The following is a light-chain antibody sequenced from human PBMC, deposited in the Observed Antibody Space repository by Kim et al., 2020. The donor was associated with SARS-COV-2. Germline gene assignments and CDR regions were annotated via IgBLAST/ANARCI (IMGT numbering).Light chain of an antibody. J-gene: IGLJ3*02. CDR3: SSFITGTTWV. Sequence: GQSIISSCTGTSSDVGGYNYVSCDQQHPGKVPKLMIYDVYHRPSGVSDRFSGSKSGNTAFLSISGLQAEDEADYYCSSFITGTTWVFGGGTQLTVL. CDR1: SSDVGGYNY. CDR2: DVY. V-gene: IGLV2-14*03.